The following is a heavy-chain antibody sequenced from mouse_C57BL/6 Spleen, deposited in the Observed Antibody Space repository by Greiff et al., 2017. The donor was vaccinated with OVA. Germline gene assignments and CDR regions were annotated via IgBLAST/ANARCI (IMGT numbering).Heavy chain of an antibody. CDR3: ARTMTNSYGDY. V-gene: IGHV1-80*01. Sequence: QVQLQQSGAELVKPGASMKISCKASGYAFSSYWMNWVKQRPGKGLEWIGQIYPGDGDTNYNGKFKGKATLTADKSSSTAYMQLSSLTSEDSAVYFCARTMTNSYGDYWGQGTTLTVSS. J-gene: IGHJ2*01. CDR2: IYPGDGDT. D-gene: IGHD1-1*01. CDR1: GYAFSSYW.